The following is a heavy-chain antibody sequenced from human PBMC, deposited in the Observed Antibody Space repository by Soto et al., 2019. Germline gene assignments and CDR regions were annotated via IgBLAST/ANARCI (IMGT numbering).Heavy chain of an antibody. J-gene: IGHJ5*02. CDR1: GASISGFY. CDR2: IYATGTT. Sequence: PSETLSLTCTVSGASISGFYWSWIRKSAGKGLEWIGRIYATGTTDYNPSLKSRVMMSVDTSKKQFSLKLRSVTAADTAVYYCVRDGTKTLRDWFEPWGQGILVTVSS. D-gene: IGHD1-1*01. V-gene: IGHV4-4*07. CDR3: VRDGTKTLRDWFEP.